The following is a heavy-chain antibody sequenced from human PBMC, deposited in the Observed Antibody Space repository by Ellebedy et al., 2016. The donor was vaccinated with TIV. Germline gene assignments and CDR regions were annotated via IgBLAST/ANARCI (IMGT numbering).Heavy chain of an antibody. Sequence: GESLKISXAAPGFTFSSYAMHWVRQAPGKGLEWVAVISYDGSNKYYADSVKGRFTISRDNSKNTLYLQMNSLRAEDTAVYYCARDRGIAVAPGHFDYWGQGTLVTVSS. V-gene: IGHV3-30-3*01. CDR3: ARDRGIAVAPGHFDY. CDR2: ISYDGSNK. J-gene: IGHJ4*02. D-gene: IGHD6-19*01. CDR1: GFTFSSYA.